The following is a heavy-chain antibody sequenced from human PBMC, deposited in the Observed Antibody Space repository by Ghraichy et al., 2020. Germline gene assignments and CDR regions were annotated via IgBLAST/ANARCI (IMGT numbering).Heavy chain of an antibody. V-gene: IGHV3-30*18. J-gene: IGHJ6*03. CDR3: AKDTGVAARPPLAYYMDV. Sequence: GGSLRLSCAASGFTFSSYGMHWVRQAPGKGLEWVAVISYDGSNKYYADSVKGRFTISRDNSKNTLYLQMNSLRAEDTAVYYCAKDTGVAARPPLAYYMDVWGKGTTVTVSS. D-gene: IGHD6-6*01. CDR2: ISYDGSNK. CDR1: GFTFSSYG.